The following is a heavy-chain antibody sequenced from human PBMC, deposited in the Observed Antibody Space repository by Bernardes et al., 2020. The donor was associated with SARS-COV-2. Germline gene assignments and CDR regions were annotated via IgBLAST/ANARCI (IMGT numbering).Heavy chain of an antibody. CDR3: ARQVRQQLVRHQFDN. V-gene: IGHV4-39*01. CDR1: GGSISSRSSY. D-gene: IGHD6-13*01. Sequence: SETLSLTCTVSGGSISSRSSYWGWIRQPPGKGLEWIGSIYYSGSTYYNPSLKSRATISGDTSKNQFSLKLSSVTAAETAGYYCARQVRQQLVRHQFDNRGQRTLVTVCS. CDR2: IYYSGST. J-gene: IGHJ4*02.